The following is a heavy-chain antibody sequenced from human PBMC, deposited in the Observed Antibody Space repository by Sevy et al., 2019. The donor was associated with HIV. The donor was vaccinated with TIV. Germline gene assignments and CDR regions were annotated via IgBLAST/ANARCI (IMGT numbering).Heavy chain of an antibody. CDR3: ATTKDYYESYGSPFDY. V-gene: IGHV1-24*01. D-gene: IGHD3-22*01. CDR2: FDPEDGET. J-gene: IGHJ4*02. CDR1: GSTLSRLS. Sequence: ASVKVSCKVSGSTLSRLSMHGVRQVPGKGLEWMASFDPEDGETFYARKFEGRVTMTEDTSTDTAYMELSSLRSEDTAVYFCATTKDYYESYGSPFDYWGQGTLVTVSS.